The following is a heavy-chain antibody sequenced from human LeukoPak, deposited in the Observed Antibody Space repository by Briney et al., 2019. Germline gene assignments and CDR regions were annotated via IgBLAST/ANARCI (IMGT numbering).Heavy chain of an antibody. CDR3: AVRGVVVTATD. J-gene: IGHJ4*02. Sequence: SETLSLTCTVSGGSISLTNYYWGWIRQPPGKGLEWIGSIHYSGSTYYNPSLKSRLTISVDTSKNQFSLKMSSVTAADTAVYYCAVRGVVVTATDWGQGTLVTVSS. CDR1: GGSISLTNYY. V-gene: IGHV4-39*01. CDR2: IHYSGST. D-gene: IGHD2-15*01.